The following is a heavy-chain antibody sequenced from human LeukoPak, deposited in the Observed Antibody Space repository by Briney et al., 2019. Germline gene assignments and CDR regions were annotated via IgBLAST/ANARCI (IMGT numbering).Heavy chain of an antibody. D-gene: IGHD4-17*01. Sequence: GGSLRLSCAVSGFSVSRNYMSWVRQAPGKGLEWVSLIYSDGTTYYADSVKGRFTISKDNSKNTLYLQMNSLRGEDTAIYYCARDLGDSERGFDYWGQGTPVTVSS. CDR3: ARDLGDSERGFDY. CDR2: IYSDGTT. J-gene: IGHJ4*02. CDR1: GFSVSRNY. V-gene: IGHV3-53*01.